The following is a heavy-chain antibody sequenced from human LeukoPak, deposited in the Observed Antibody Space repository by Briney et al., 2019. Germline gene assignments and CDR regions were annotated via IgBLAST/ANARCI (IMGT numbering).Heavy chain of an antibody. V-gene: IGHV1-18*01. CDR2: ISAYNGNT. D-gene: IGHD6-19*01. Sequence: GASVKVSCKASGFTFTTYGFSWVRQAPGQGLEWMGWISAYNGNTNYAQKFQGRVTMTTDTSTSTAYMEARSLRFDDTAVYYCAKDQEQWLVRVPIGIDYWGQGTLVTVSS. CDR1: GFTFTTYG. CDR3: AKDQEQWLVRVPIGIDY. J-gene: IGHJ4*02.